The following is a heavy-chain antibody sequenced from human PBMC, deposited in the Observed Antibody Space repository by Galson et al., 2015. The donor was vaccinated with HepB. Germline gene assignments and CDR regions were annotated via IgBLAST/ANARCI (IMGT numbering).Heavy chain of an antibody. CDR3: AGGWHFDY. Sequence: SLRLSCAASGFTFNNAWMNWVRQAPGKGLEWVASISKSGDTTYYADSVKGRFTISRDNSKDTLYLQINSLRAEDTAVYYCAGGWHFDYWGQGTLVTVSS. V-gene: IGHV3-23*01. CDR1: GFTFNNAW. J-gene: IGHJ4*02. CDR2: ISKSGDTT. D-gene: IGHD6-19*01.